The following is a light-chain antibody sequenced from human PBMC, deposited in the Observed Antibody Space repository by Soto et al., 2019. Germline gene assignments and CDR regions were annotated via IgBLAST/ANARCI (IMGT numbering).Light chain of an antibody. CDR2: ATS. Sequence: DIQVTQYPSSLSASVGDRVTITCRASQSISTYLHWYQQKPGTAPKLLIYATSNLQSGVPSRFSGSGSGTDFTLTINSLQPEDFATYYCQQAYSTPWTFGQGTKVDIK. V-gene: IGKV1-39*01. CDR3: QQAYSTPWT. J-gene: IGKJ1*01. CDR1: QSISTY.